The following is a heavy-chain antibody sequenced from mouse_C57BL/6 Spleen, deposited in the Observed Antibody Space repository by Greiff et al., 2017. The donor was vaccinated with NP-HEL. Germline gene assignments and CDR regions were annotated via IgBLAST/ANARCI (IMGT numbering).Heavy chain of an antibody. V-gene: IGHV5-9-1*02. J-gene: IGHJ3*01. D-gene: IGHD1-2*01. CDR1: GFTFSSYA. CDR3: TRALSTTEFAY. Sequence: EVMLVESGEGLVKPGGSLKLSCAASGFTFSSYAMSWVRQTPEKRLEWVAYISSGGGYIYYADTVKGRFTISRDNARNTLYLQMSSLKSEDTAMYYCTRALSTTEFAYWGQGTLVTVSA. CDR2: ISSGGGYI.